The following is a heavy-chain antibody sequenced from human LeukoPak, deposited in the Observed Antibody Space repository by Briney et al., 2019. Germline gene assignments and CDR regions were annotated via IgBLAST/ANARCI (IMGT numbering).Heavy chain of an antibody. V-gene: IGHV4-30-2*01. J-gene: IGHJ4*02. CDR1: GGSISSGGYY. Sequence: SETLSLTCTVSGGSISSGGYYWSWIRQPPAKGLGWIGYIYHSGSTYYNPTLKSRVTISVDRSKNQFSLKLSSVTAADTAVYYCARGHDYGGNSASYPFDYWGQGTLVTVSS. D-gene: IGHD4-23*01. CDR3: ARGHDYGGNSASYPFDY. CDR2: IYHSGST.